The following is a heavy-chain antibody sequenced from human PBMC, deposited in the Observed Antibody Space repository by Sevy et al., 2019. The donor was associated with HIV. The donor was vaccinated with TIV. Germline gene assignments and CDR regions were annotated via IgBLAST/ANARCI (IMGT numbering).Heavy chain of an antibody. D-gene: IGHD3-22*01. V-gene: IGHV3-49*03. CDR1: GFTFGDYA. J-gene: IGHJ4*02. CDR2: IRSKAYGGTT. CDR3: TRGHYYDSSAQGY. Sequence: GESLKISCTASGFTFGDYAMSWFRQAPGKGLEWVGFIRSKAYGGTTEYAASVKGRFTISRDDSKSIAYLQMNSLKTEDTAVYYCTRGHYYDSSAQGYWGQGTLVTVSS.